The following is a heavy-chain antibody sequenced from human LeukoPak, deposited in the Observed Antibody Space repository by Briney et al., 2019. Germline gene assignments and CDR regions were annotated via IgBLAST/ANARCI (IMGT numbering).Heavy chain of an antibody. D-gene: IGHD1-26*01. CDR1: GYTFTGYY. Sequence: ASVKVSCKASGYTFTGYYMRWVRQAPGQGLEWMGWINPNSGGTNYAQKFQGRVTMTRDTSISTAYMELSRLRSDDTAVYYCASSFIVGATRNWSDPWGQGTLVTVSS. CDR3: ASSFIVGATRNWSDP. CDR2: INPNSGGT. J-gene: IGHJ5*02. V-gene: IGHV1-2*02.